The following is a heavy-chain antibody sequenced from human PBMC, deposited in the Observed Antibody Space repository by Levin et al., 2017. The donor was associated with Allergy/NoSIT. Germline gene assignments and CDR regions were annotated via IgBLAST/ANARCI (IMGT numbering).Heavy chain of an antibody. V-gene: IGHV4-59*01. J-gene: IGHJ4*02. Sequence: SETLSLTCTVSGGSISSYYWSWIRQPPGKELEKIGYIYYSGSTNYNPSLKSRVTISVDTSKNQFSLKLSSVTAADTAVYYCARGGMGISLDYWGQGTLVTVSS. CDR1: GGSISSYY. D-gene: IGHD7-27*01. CDR3: ARGGMGISLDY. CDR2: IYYSGST.